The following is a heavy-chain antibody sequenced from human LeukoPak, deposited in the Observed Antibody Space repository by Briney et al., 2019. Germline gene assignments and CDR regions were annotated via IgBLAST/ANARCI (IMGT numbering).Heavy chain of an antibody. CDR2: IWHDGSNK. V-gene: IGHV3-33*06. Sequence: GRSLRLSCAASGFTFSNYGMHWVRQAPGKGLEWVAVIWHDGSNKYYADSVKGRFTISRDNSKNTLYLQMNSLRAGDTAVYYCANNFDYWGQGTLVTVSS. CDR3: ANNFDY. J-gene: IGHJ4*02. CDR1: GFTFSNYG.